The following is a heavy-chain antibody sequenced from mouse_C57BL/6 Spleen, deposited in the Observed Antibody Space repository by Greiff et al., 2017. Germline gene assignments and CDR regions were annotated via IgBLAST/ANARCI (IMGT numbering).Heavy chain of an antibody. CDR3: ARDYYDYSAWFAY. CDR2: INPNNGGT. V-gene: IGHV1-26*01. Sequence: EVQLQQSGPELVKPGASVKISCKASGYTFTDYYMNWVKQSHGKSLEWIGDINPNNGGTSYNQKFKGKATLTVDKSSSTAYMELRSLTSEDSAVYYGARDYYDYSAWFAYWGQGALVTVSA. J-gene: IGHJ3*01. CDR1: GYTFTDYY. D-gene: IGHD2-4*01.